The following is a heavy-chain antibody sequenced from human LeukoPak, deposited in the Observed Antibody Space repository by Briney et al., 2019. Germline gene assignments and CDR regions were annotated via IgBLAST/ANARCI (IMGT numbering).Heavy chain of an antibody. CDR2: IYYSGSS. Sequence: SETLSLTCSVSGVSISSLFWNWIRQPPGKVLDWVGYIYYSGSSNYNPSLKSQVTISVDTSKNQFSLKLSSVTAADTAVYYCARGLGLRWQYFDYWGQGTLVTVSS. D-gene: IGHD4-23*01. V-gene: IGHV4-59*12. J-gene: IGHJ4*02. CDR3: ARGLGLRWQYFDY. CDR1: GVSISSLF.